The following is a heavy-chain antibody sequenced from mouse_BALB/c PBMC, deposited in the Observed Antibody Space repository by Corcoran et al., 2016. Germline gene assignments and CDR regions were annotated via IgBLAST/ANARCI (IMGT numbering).Heavy chain of an antibody. J-gene: IGHJ4*01. V-gene: IGHV3-6*02. CDR2: ISYDGSN. CDR3: AREGYGYAMDY. CDR1: GYSITSGYY. Sequence: DVQLQESGPGLVKPSQSLSLTCSVTGYSITSGYYWNWIRQFPGNKLEWMGYISYDGSNNYNPSLKNRISITRDTSKNQFFLKLNSVTTEDTATYYRAREGYGYAMDYWGQGTSVTVSS. D-gene: IGHD2-14*01.